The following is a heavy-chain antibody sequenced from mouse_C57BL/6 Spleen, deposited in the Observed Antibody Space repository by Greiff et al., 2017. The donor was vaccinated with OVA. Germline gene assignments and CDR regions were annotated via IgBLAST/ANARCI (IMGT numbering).Heavy chain of an antibody. CDR2: IYPGSGST. CDR1: GYTFTSYW. Sequence: QVQLQQPGAELVKPGASVKMSCKASGYTFTSYWITWVKQRPGQGLEWIGDIYPGSGSTNYNEKFKSKATLTVDTSSSTAYMQLSSLTSEDSAVYYCARKYYYGSSPKDYWGQGTSVTVSS. V-gene: IGHV1-55*01. J-gene: IGHJ4*01. D-gene: IGHD1-1*01. CDR3: ARKYYYGSSPKDY.